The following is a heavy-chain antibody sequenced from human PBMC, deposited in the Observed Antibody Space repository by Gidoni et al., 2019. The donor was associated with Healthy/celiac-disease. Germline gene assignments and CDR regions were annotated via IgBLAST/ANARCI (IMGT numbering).Heavy chain of an antibody. Sequence: QVQLQESGPGLVKPSETLSLTCAVSGYSISSGYYWGWIRQPPGEGLEWIGSIYHSGSTYYNPSLKSRVTISVDTSKNQFSLKLSSVTAADTAVYYCARDRYYDSSGYLDYWGQGTLVTVSS. V-gene: IGHV4-38-2*02. CDR2: IYHSGST. J-gene: IGHJ4*02. CDR1: GYSISSGYY. CDR3: ARDRYYDSSGYLDY. D-gene: IGHD3-22*01.